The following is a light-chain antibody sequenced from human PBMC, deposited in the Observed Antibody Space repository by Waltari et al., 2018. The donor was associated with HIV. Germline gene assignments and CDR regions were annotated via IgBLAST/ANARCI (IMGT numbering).Light chain of an antibody. V-gene: IGLV2-14*01. J-gene: IGLJ2*01. CDR1: SSDAGAQTH. CDR2: EDT. CDR3: CSYTTSSTLV. Sequence: QSALTQPASTSGSPGQSITISCTGTSSDAGAQTHVPWYQQHPGKVPKLMICEDTKRPSEISNRFSGSKSGNTASLTISGLQAEDEADYYCCSYTTSSTLVFGGGTKLTVL.